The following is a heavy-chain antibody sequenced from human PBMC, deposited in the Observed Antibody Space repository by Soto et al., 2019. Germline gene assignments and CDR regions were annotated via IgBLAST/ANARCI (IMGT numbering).Heavy chain of an antibody. CDR1: GGTFSSYA. J-gene: IGHJ5*02. CDR3: ARGKRGLNTAMVRRYNWFDP. D-gene: IGHD5-18*01. Sequence: QVQLVQSGAEVKKPGSSVKVSCKASGGTFSSYAISWVRQAPGQGLEWMGGIIPIFGTANYAQKFQGRVTITADESTSTAYMELSSLRSEDTAVYYCARGKRGLNTAMVRRYNWFDPWGQGTLVTVSS. CDR2: IIPIFGTA. V-gene: IGHV1-69*12.